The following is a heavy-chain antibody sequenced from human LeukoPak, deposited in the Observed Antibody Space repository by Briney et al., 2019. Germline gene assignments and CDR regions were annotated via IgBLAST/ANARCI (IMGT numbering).Heavy chain of an antibody. J-gene: IGHJ6*02. Sequence: ASVKVSCKASGGTFSSYAISWVRQAPGQGLEWMGGIIPIFGTANYAQKFQGRVTITTDESTSTAYMELSSLRSEDTAVYFCARREGSHYSVDIWGQGTTVTVSS. CDR3: ARREGSHYSVDI. CDR1: GGTFSSYA. D-gene: IGHD5-12*01. V-gene: IGHV1-69*05. CDR2: IIPIFGTA.